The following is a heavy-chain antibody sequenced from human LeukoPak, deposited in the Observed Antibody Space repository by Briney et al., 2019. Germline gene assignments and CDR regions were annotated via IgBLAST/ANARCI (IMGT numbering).Heavy chain of an antibody. V-gene: IGHV4-34*01. CDR2: INHSGST. J-gene: IGHJ6*03. Sequence: SETLSLTCAVYGGSFSGYYWNWIRQPPGKGLEWIGEINHSGSTNYNPSLKSRVTISVDTSKNQFSLKLSSVTAADTAVYYCARKQRGYSYGYYYYYYMDVWGKGTTVTVSS. CDR3: ARKQRGYSYGYYYYYYMDV. D-gene: IGHD5-18*01. CDR1: GGSFSGYY.